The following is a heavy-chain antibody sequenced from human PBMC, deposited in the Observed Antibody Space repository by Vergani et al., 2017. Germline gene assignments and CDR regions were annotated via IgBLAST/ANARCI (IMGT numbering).Heavy chain of an antibody. CDR3: ARVWDYGGKGLGFDY. Sequence: EVQLVESGGGLVQPGGSLRLSCAASGFTFSSYEMNWVRQAPGKGLEWVSYISSSGSTIYYADSVKGRFTISRDNAKNSLYLQMNSLRAEDTAVYYCARVWDYGGKGLGFDYWGQGTLVTVSS. D-gene: IGHD4-23*01. V-gene: IGHV3-48*03. J-gene: IGHJ4*02. CDR2: ISSSGSTI. CDR1: GFTFSSYE.